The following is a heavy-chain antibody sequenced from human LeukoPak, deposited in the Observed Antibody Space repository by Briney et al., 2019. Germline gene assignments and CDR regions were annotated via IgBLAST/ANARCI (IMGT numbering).Heavy chain of an antibody. Sequence: GESLKISCKGSGYSFTSYWIGWVRRMPGKGLGWMGIIYPGDSDTRYSPSFQGQATISADKSISTAYLQWSSLKASDTAMYYCARQCIDSSGYYYPFDYWGQGTLVTVSS. CDR2: IYPGDSDT. V-gene: IGHV5-51*01. CDR3: ARQCIDSSGYYYPFDY. D-gene: IGHD3-22*01. CDR1: GYSFTSYW. J-gene: IGHJ4*02.